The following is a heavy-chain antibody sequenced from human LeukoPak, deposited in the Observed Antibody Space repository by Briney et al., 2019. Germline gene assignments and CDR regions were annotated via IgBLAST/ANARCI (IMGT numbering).Heavy chain of an antibody. V-gene: IGHV3-74*01. CDR2: INGDGSST. Sequence: PGGSLRLSCAASGFTFSSYWMHWVRQAPGKGLVWVSRINGDGSSTSYADSVKGRFTISRDNAKNMLYLQMNSLRAEDTAAYYCARGYSSSYRIDYWGQGTLVTVSS. J-gene: IGHJ4*02. CDR3: ARGYSSSYRIDY. D-gene: IGHD6-6*01. CDR1: GFTFSSYW.